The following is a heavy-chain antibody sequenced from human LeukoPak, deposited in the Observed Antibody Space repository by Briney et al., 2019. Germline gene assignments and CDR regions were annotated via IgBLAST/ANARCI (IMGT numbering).Heavy chain of an antibody. J-gene: IGHJ4*02. CDR1: GGSFSGYY. D-gene: IGHD3-22*01. Sequence: SETLSLTCAVYGGSFSGYYWSWIRQPPGKGLEWIGEINHSGSTNYNPSLKSRVTISLDTSKNQFSLKLSSVTAADTAVYYCASHDSSGYYYDYWGQGTLVTVSS. CDR2: INHSGST. V-gene: IGHV4-34*01. CDR3: ASHDSSGYYYDY.